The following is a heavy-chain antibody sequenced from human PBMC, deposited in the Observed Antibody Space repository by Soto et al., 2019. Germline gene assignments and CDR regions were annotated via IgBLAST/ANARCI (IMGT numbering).Heavy chain of an antibody. CDR3: ARVRRFGELLSTYYFDY. J-gene: IGHJ4*02. D-gene: IGHD3-10*01. Sequence: EVQLVESGGGLVQPGGSLRLSCAASGFTVSSNSMSWVRQAPGKGLEWVSVIYSGGSTHYADSVKGRFTISRDNSKNTLYLQMNSLRAEDKAVYYCARVRRFGELLSTYYFDYWGQGTLVTVSS. V-gene: IGHV3-66*01. CDR1: GFTVSSNS. CDR2: IYSGGST.